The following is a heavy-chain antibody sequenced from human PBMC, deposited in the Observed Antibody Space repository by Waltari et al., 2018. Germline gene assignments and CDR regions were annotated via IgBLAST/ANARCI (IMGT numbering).Heavy chain of an antibody. Sequence: VQLQQWGAGLLKPSETLSLTCAVYGGSFSGYYWSWIRQPPGKGLAWIGEINHSGSTNYNPSLKSRVTISVDTSKNQFSLKLSSVTAADTAVYYCARGLLLNWFDPWGQGTLVTVSS. V-gene: IGHV4-34*01. CDR3: ARGLLLNWFDP. J-gene: IGHJ5*02. CDR1: GGSFSGYY. D-gene: IGHD3-10*01. CDR2: INHSGST.